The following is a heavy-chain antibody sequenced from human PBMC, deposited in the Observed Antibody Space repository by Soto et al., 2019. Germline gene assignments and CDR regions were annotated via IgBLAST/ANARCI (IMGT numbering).Heavy chain of an antibody. V-gene: IGHV1-69*01. CDR3: ARDHNEGVRYFDWRRNWFDP. Sequence: QVQLVQSGAEVKKPGSSVKVSCTASGGTFSSYAISWVRQAPGQGLEWMGGIIPIFGTANYAQKFQGRVTITADESTSTAYMELSSLRSEDTAVYYWARDHNEGVRYFDWRRNWFDPWGQGTLVTVSS. J-gene: IGHJ5*02. CDR2: IIPIFGTA. D-gene: IGHD3-9*01. CDR1: GGTFSSYA.